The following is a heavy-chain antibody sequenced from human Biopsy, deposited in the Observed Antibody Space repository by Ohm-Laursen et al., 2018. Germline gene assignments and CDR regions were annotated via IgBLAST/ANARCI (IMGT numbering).Heavy chain of an antibody. CDR1: GFTFTSYG. CDR2: ISYDGSGE. D-gene: IGHD4-11*01. CDR3: ARDEKRWDYSNYFSWHFDL. J-gene: IGHJ2*01. V-gene: IGHV3-30*03. Sequence: SLRLSCAASGFTFTSYGMHWVRQAPGKGLEWVAVISYDGSGEYYADSLQGRFTISKDNPKNTVDLQMSSLRAEDTAVYFCARDEKRWDYSNYFSWHFDLWGRGTRVTVSS.